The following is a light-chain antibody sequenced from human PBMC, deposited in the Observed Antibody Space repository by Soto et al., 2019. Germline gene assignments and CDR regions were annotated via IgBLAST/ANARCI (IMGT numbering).Light chain of an antibody. CDR2: DSS. V-gene: IGKV3-11*01. CDR1: QSVGNS. J-gene: IGKJ1*01. Sequence: EIVLTQSPATLSSSPGERATLSCRASQSVGNSLAWYQHKPGQAPRLLIYDSSSRATGIPARFSGSGSGTDFTLTISSLEHEDFAVYYCHQRSNWPWTFGQGTKVEIK. CDR3: HQRSNWPWT.